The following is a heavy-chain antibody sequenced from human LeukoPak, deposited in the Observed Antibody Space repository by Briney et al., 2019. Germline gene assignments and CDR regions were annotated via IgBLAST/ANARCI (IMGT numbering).Heavy chain of an antibody. CDR3: AKDMYYDILSGTTVDY. V-gene: IGHV3-9*01. CDR2: ISWNSGSI. Sequence: GRSLRLSCAASGFTFDDYAMHWVRQAPGKGLEWVSGISWNSGSIGYADSVKGRFTISRDNAKNSLYLQMNSLRAGDTALYYCAKDMYYDILSGTTVDYWRQGTLVTVSS. D-gene: IGHD3-9*01. CDR1: GFTFDDYA. J-gene: IGHJ4*02.